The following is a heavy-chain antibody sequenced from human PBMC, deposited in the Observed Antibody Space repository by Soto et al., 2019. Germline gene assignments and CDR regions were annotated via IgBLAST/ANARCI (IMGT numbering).Heavy chain of an antibody. CDR2: ISGSGGST. Sequence: GGSLRLSCAASGFTFSSYAMSWVRQAPGKGLEWVSAISGSGGSTYYADSVKGRFTSSRDNSKNTLYLQMNSLRAEDTAVYYCAKVEERAYYDILTGYFPFDYWGQGTLVTVSS. CDR1: GFTFSSYA. J-gene: IGHJ4*02. CDR3: AKVEERAYYDILTGYFPFDY. V-gene: IGHV3-23*01. D-gene: IGHD3-9*01.